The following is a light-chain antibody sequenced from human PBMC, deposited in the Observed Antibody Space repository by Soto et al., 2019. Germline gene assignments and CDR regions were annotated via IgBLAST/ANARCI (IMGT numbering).Light chain of an antibody. Sequence: QSALTQPASVSGSPGQSITIFCTGASSDIGAYTSVSWYQQHPGTAPKLLIYDVTIRPSGVSERFSGSKSGNTASLTISGLQAEDEADYYCSSHTTSAALILFGTGTKVTVL. CDR2: DVT. CDR3: SSHTTSAALIL. CDR1: SSDIGAYTS. J-gene: IGLJ1*01. V-gene: IGLV2-14*01.